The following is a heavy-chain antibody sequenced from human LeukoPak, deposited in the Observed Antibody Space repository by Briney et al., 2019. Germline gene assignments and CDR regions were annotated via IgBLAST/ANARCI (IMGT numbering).Heavy chain of an antibody. J-gene: IGHJ4*02. CDR3: AKTPWELLKGSRNFDY. CDR1: GFTFSSYE. D-gene: IGHD1-26*01. Sequence: SGGSLRLSCAASGFTFSSYEMNWVRQAPGKGLEWVSYISSSGSTKYYADSVKGRFTISRDNSKNTLYLQMNSLRAKDTAVYYCAKTPWELLKGSRNFDYWGQGTLVTVSS. V-gene: IGHV3-48*03. CDR2: ISSSGSTK.